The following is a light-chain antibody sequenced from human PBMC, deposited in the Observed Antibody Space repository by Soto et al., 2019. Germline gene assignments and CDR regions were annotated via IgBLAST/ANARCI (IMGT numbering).Light chain of an antibody. CDR3: SSYTTSSTRV. J-gene: IGLJ3*02. CDR1: SSEVGRYKY. V-gene: IGLV2-14*01. CDR2: EVS. Sequence: QSALTQPASVSGSPGQAITIYCTGTSSEVGRYKYVSWYQQHPGKVPKLMIYEVSNRPSGVSSRFSGSKSGNTASLTISGLQAEDEADYYCSSYTTSSTRVFGGGTQLTVL.